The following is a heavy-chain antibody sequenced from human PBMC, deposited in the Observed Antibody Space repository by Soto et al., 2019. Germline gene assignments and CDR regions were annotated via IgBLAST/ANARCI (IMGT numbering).Heavy chain of an antibody. CDR1: GGPIISSGYY. CDR2: IYYSGST. V-gene: IGHV4-39*01. D-gene: IGHD3-10*01. CDR3: ARSMYYYGSGSYYNVFDY. J-gene: IGHJ4*02. Sequence: QLQLQESGPGLVKPSETLSLTCTVSGGPIISSGYYWGWIRQPPGKGLEWIGSIYYSGSTLYNPSLKSQVTISVDTAKTQFSLELSSVTAADTAVYYCARSMYYYGSGSYYNVFDYWGQGTLVTVSS.